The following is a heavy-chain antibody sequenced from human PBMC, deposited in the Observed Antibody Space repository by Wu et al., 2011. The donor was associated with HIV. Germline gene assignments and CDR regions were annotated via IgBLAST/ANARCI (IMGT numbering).Heavy chain of an antibody. CDR2: INPTGGST. J-gene: IGHJ4*02. V-gene: IGHV1-46*01. D-gene: IGHD3-3*01. CDR1: GYTLTTYY. Sequence: QVQLIQSGSELKKPGASVKVSCKASGYTLTTYYIHWVRQAPGQGLEWMGIINPTGGSTTYAQKFQDRVTMTRDTSTSTVYMELSRLRSEDTAVYYCARDLVQAIFGVIDYYFDYWGQGTLVTVSS. CDR3: ARDLVQAIFGVIDYYFDY.